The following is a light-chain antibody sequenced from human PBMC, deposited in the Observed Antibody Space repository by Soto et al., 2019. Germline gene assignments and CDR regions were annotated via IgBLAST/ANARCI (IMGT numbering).Light chain of an antibody. Sequence: DIQMTQSPSSVSASIGDTVTITCRASQDISTLLAWYQQKPGKAPKLLIYGASTLESGVPSRFSGRGSGTDFTLTISSLQPDDFATYYCQQYNSYWTFGQGTKVEIK. CDR1: QDISTL. CDR3: QQYNSYWT. V-gene: IGKV1D-16*01. J-gene: IGKJ1*01. CDR2: GAS.